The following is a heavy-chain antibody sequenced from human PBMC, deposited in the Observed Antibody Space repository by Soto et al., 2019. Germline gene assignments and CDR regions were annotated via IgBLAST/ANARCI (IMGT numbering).Heavy chain of an antibody. CDR3: ARDIAAAGTVNWFDP. CDR1: GGSVNGYY. D-gene: IGHD6-13*01. Sequence: PSETLSLTCAVYGGSVNGYYWNWIRQPPGKGLEWIGEINHTGGTHYNPSLKSRVTMSVDTSKNQFSLRLSSVTAADTAVYYCARDIAAAGTVNWFDPWGQGTLVTVSS. V-gene: IGHV4-34*10. J-gene: IGHJ5*02. CDR2: INHTGGT.